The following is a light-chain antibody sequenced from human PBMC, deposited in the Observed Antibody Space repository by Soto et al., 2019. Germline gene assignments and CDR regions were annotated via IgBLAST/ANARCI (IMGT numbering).Light chain of an antibody. CDR2: RNN. Sequence: HCVLTQPPSASGTPGERVTISCSGSSSNIGSNYVYWYQQLPGTAPKLLIYRNNQRPSGVPDRFSGSKSGTSASLAISGLRSEDEADYYCAAWDDSMSGNYVFGTGTKVTVL. CDR3: AAWDDSMSGNYV. CDR1: SSNIGSNY. J-gene: IGLJ1*01. V-gene: IGLV1-47*01.